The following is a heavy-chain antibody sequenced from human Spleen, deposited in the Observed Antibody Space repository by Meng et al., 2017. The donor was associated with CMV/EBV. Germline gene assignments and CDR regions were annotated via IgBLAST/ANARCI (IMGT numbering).Heavy chain of an antibody. D-gene: IGHD2-2*01. CDR2: IIPNLGII. Sequence: SVKVSCKASGDIFSTYTISWVRQAPGQGLEWMGRIIPNLGIINYAQKFEGRVTITADKSTSTAYMELSSLRSEDTAVYYCARGGRVVELPAAKGFDSWGQGTLVTVSS. V-gene: IGHV1-69*02. J-gene: IGHJ4*02. CDR3: ARGGRVVELPAAKGFDS. CDR1: GDIFSTYT.